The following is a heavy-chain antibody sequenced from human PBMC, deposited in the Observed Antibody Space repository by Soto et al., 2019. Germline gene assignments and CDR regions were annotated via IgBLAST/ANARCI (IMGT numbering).Heavy chain of an antibody. CDR1: GGSISSGGYY. V-gene: IGHV4-31*03. CDR3: ASQALGYCSSTSCYFRDY. Sequence: SETLSLTCTVSGGSISSGGYYWSWIRQHPGKGLEWIGYIYYSGSTYYNPSLKSRVTISVDTSKNQFSLKLSSVTAADTAVYYCASQALGYCSSTSCYFRDYWGQGTLVTVSS. J-gene: IGHJ4*02. CDR2: IYYSGST. D-gene: IGHD2-2*01.